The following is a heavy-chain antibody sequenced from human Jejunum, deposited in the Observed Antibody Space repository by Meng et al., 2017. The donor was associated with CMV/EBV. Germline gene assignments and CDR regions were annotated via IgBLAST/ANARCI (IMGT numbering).Heavy chain of an antibody. V-gene: IGHV1-2*02. CDR1: GKTLIGHD. D-gene: IGHD1-26*01. CDR3: AREWSGSYDY. J-gene: IGHJ4*02. Sequence: SCKAAGKTLIGHDRHWVQQAPGEGVGWMGLIIHTTGDTHYAQKFQGRVTMTTDTSISTAYMELTRLTSDDTAVYYCAREWSGSYDYWGQGALVTVSS. CDR2: IIHTTGDT.